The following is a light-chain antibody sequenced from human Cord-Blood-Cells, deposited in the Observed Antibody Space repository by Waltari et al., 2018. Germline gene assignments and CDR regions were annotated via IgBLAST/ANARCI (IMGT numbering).Light chain of an antibody. CDR1: PSVSSSY. Sequence: DILLTQSPGTLSLSPGERATLSCRASPSVSSSYLAWYQQKPGQAPRLLIYGASCRATGIPDRFSGSGSGTDFTLTISRLEPEDFAVYYCQQYGSSPYTSGQGTKLEIK. CDR3: QQYGSSPYT. CDR2: GAS. V-gene: IGKV3-20*01. J-gene: IGKJ2*01.